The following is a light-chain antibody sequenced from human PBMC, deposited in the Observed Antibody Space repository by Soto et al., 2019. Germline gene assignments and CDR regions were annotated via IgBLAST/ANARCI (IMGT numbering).Light chain of an antibody. J-gene: IGKJ1*01. Sequence: DIQMTQSPSSLSASVGDRVTITCRASQTVNIYLSWYQQKPGKAPKLLIYAASFLQTGVPSRFSGSRSGTDFTLTISSLQPEEFATYYCQQTYNTPWTFGQGTKVNIK. CDR2: AAS. CDR3: QQTYNTPWT. V-gene: IGKV1-39*01. CDR1: QTVNIY.